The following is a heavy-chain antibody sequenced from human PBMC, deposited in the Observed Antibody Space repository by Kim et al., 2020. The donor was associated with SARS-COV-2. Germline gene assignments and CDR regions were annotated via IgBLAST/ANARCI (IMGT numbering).Heavy chain of an antibody. CDR2: ILTNSRGGTT. D-gene: IGHD1-1*01. CDR1: GFAFSDSH. Sequence: GGSLRLSCAASGFAFSDSHMSWARQVPGKGLEWIGRILTNSRGGTTDYPGPVQGRFTISRDDSKNMLYLQMDNLKTDDTAVYYCGTGFAYDVWGQGTTVTVSS. J-gene: IGHJ3*01. V-gene: IGHV3-15*01. CDR3: GTGFAYDV.